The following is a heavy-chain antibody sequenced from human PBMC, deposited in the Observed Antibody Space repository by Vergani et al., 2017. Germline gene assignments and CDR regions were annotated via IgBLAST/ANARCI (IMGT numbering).Heavy chain of an antibody. CDR1: GFTFSSYA. V-gene: IGHV3-30-3*01. CDR2: ISYDGSNK. D-gene: IGHD4-17*01. Sequence: QVQLVESGGGVVQPGRSRRLSCAASGFTFSSYAMHWVRQAPGKGLEWVAVISYDGSNKYYADSVKGRFTISRDNSKNTLYLQMNSLRAEDTAVYYCARGASGDYVSSFDYWGQGTLVTVSS. J-gene: IGHJ4*02. CDR3: ARGASGDYVSSFDY.